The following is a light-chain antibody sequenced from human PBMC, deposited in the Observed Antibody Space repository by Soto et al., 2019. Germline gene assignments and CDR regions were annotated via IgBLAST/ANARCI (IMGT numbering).Light chain of an antibody. J-gene: IGKJ5*01. V-gene: IGKV1-5*01. CDR1: QNVSTW. CDR2: DAS. CDR3: QQCHATPLT. Sequence: DIQMTQSPSTLSASVGDRVTITCRPSQNVSTWLAWYQQKPGKAPKLLIYDASSLESGVPSRFSGSGYGTDFTLTITTLQPEDVGIYYCQQCHATPLTFGQGTRLEIK.